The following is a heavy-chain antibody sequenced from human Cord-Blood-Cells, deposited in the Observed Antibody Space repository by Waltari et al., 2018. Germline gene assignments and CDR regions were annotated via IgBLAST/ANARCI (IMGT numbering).Heavy chain of an antibody. D-gene: IGHD6-13*01. Sequence: QVQLVQPGAEVKKPGAQDKVSCKASGYTFTNYAMHWVLQAPGQRLEWMRWINAGNGNTKYSQKFQGRVTITRDTSASTAYMELSSLRSEDTAVYYCARGVIAAAGLDYWGQGTLVTVSS. CDR2: INAGNGNT. CDR3: ARGVIAAAGLDY. V-gene: IGHV1-3*01. CDR1: GYTFTNYA. J-gene: IGHJ4*02.